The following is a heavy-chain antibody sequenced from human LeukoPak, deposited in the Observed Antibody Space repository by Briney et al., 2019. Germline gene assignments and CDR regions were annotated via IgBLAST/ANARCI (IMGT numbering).Heavy chain of an antibody. CDR3: ARNENSGWGYFDY. Sequence: GGSLRLSCAASRFTFNSYAMSWVRQAPGKGLEWVSVIGGSNGITFYVGSVKGRFTISRDKSKDTLYLQMNSLRAEDTAVYYCARNENSGWGYFDYWGQGTLVTVSS. CDR2: IGGSNGIT. CDR1: RFTFNSYA. D-gene: IGHD5-12*01. V-gene: IGHV3-23*01. J-gene: IGHJ4*02.